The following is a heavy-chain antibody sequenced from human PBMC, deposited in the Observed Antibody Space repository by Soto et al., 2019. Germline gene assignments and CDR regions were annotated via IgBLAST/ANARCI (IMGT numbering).Heavy chain of an antibody. Sequence: QVRLVQSGTEVKKPGSSVKVSCQASGDTFSKYAISWVRQAPGQGLEWMGGVIPIFGAPNHAKKFQSRVTITEGESRTTVYMELTGLASEDTAVYYCAGSPEWSYALNEAVISSFGFYWGQGTLVTVSS. V-gene: IGHV1-69*01. J-gene: IGHJ4*02. D-gene: IGHD3-3*01. CDR2: VIPIFGAP. CDR1: GDTFSKYA. CDR3: AGSPEWSYALNEAVISSFGFY.